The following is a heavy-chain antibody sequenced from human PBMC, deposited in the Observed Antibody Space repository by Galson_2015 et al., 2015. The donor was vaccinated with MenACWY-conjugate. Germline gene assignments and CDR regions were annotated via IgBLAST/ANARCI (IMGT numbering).Heavy chain of an antibody. Sequence: QSGAEVKKPGESLKISCTVSGYSFTNYWIGWVRQMPGKGLEWMAIIYPGDSDTRYHPSFQGQVTISADRSTSTAYLQWSSLKASDTAMYFCTRRSGDTYHHWGQGTLVIVSS. J-gene: IGHJ4*02. CDR3: TRRSGDTYHH. V-gene: IGHV5-51*01. D-gene: IGHD5-18*01. CDR1: GYSFTNYW. CDR2: IYPGDSDT.